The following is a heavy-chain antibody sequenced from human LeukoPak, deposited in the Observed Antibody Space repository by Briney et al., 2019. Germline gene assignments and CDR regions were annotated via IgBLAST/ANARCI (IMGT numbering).Heavy chain of an antibody. J-gene: IGHJ4*02. CDR3: ARGYCSAGSCYEHDY. Sequence: ASVKVSCKASGYTFTGYYMDWVRQAPGQGLEWMGWINPNSGGTNYAQKFHGRVTMTRDTSISTAYMELSRLRSDDTALYYCARGYCSAGSCYEHDYWGQGTLVTVSS. CDR2: INPNSGGT. V-gene: IGHV1-2*02. CDR1: GYTFTGYY. D-gene: IGHD2-15*01.